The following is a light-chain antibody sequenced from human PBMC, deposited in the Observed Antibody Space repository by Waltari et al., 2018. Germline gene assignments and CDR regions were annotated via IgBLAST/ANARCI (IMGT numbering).Light chain of an antibody. V-gene: IGLV3-1*01. CDR2: QAN. Sequence: SYEVTQPHSVSVSPGQSASITCSGERLGDKYVAWYQQKSGQAPLMVIFQANKRPSVIPERFSGSNSGNTATLTISGTQAVDEADYYCQAWEGTTAAVFGGGTKLTVL. J-gene: IGLJ2*01. CDR3: QAWEGTTAAV. CDR1: RLGDKY.